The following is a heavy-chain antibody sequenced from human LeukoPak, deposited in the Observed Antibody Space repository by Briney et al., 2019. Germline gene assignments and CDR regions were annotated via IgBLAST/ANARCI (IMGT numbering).Heavy chain of an antibody. Sequence: GESLRLSCAASGFSFSTYWMSWVRQAPGKGLEWVANIKQDGSDIYYVDSVKGRFIISRDNAKNSLYLQMSSLRAEDTAVYYCTRGGRLHPQSPYWGQGTLVTVFS. CDR3: TRGGRLHPQSPY. CDR1: GFSFSTYW. D-gene: IGHD3-16*01. J-gene: IGHJ4*02. CDR2: IKQDGSDI. V-gene: IGHV3-7*01.